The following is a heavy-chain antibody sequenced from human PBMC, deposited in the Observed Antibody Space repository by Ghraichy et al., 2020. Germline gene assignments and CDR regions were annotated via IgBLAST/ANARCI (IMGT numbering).Heavy chain of an antibody. CDR3: ASPFDY. CDR2: ISSGSNTI. V-gene: IGHV3-48*02. CDR1: GFTFSTYS. Sequence: GALRLSCAASGFTFSTYSMNWVRQAPGKGLEWVSYISSGSNTIYYTDSVKGRFTISRDNANNLLYLQMNSLRDEDTAVYYCASPFDYWGQGTLVTVSS. J-gene: IGHJ4*02.